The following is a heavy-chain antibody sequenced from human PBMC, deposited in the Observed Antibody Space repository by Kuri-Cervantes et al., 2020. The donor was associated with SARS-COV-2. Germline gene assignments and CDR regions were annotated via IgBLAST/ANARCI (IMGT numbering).Heavy chain of an antibody. Sequence: SVKVSCKASGGTFSSYAISWVRQAPGQGLEWMGGIIPIFGTANYAQKFQGRVTITADEPTSTAYMELSSLRSEDTAVYYCARDEQLGHYYYYYGMDVWGQGTTVTVSS. CDR3: ARDEQLGHYYYYYGMDV. V-gene: IGHV1-69*13. J-gene: IGHJ6*02. CDR1: GGTFSSYA. CDR2: IIPIFGTA. D-gene: IGHD6-13*01.